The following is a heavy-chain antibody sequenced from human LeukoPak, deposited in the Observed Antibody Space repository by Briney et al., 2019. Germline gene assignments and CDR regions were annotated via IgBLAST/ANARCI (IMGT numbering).Heavy chain of an antibody. CDR3: ATYRQVLLPFES. V-gene: IGHV3-23*01. CDR2: IFPSGDEI. J-gene: IGHJ4*02. D-gene: IGHD2-8*02. CDR1: GFTFSTFA. Sequence: GGSLRLSCAASGFTFSTFAMIWVRQPPGKGLEWVSSIFPSGDEIHYADSVRGRFTISRDNAKSTLSLQMNSLRAEDTAIYYCATYRQVLLPFESWGQGTLVTVSS.